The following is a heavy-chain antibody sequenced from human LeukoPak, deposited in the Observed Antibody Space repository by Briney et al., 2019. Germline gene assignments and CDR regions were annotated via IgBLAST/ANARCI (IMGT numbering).Heavy chain of an antibody. CDR1: GGSISSYY. V-gene: IGHV4-59*07. CDR3: ARQQLSQLYYFDN. Sequence: SHTLSLTCTVSGGSISSYYWSWIRQPPGTGLEWIGYIYYTGSNNYNPSLKSRVTISVDTSKKQSALKLSSVTAADAAVYYCARQQLSQLYYFDNWGQGTLVTVSS. J-gene: IGHJ4*02. CDR2: IYYTGSN. D-gene: IGHD6-13*01.